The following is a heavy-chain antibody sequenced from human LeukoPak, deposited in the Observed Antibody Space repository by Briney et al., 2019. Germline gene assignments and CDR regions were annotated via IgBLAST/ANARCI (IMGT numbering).Heavy chain of an antibody. J-gene: IGHJ4*02. CDR2: IKQDGREK. CDR3: AKDPRFLTGYQLDY. D-gene: IGHD3-9*01. Sequence: GGSLRLSCGASGFTFSSYWMSWVRQAPGKGLEWVANIKQDGREKYYVDSVKGRFTISRDNSKNTLYLQMNSLRAEDTAVYYCAKDPRFLTGYQLDYWGQGTLVTVSS. V-gene: IGHV3-7*01. CDR1: GFTFSSYW.